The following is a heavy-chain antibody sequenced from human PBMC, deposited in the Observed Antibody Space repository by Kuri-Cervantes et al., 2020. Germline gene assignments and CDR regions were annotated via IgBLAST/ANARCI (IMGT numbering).Heavy chain of an antibody. Sequence: SETLSLTCAVSGGSISSSNWWSWVRQPPGKRLEWIGEIYHSGSTNYNPSLKSRVTTSVDKSKNQYSLKLSSVTAADTAVYYCARVQDAAMPSGLDYWGQGTLVTVSS. CDR2: IYHSGST. D-gene: IGHD2-2*01. CDR3: ARVQDAAMPSGLDY. J-gene: IGHJ4*02. CDR1: GGSISSSNW. V-gene: IGHV4-4*02.